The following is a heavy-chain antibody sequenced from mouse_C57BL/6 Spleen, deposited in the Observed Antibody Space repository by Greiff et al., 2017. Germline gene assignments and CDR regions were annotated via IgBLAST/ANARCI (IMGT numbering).Heavy chain of an antibody. Sequence: ESGPGLVKPSQSLSLTCSVTGYSITSGYYWNWIRQFPGNKLEWMGYISYDGSNNYNPSLKNRISITRDTSKNQFFLKLNSVTTEDTATYYCARDTSDYDGFAYWGQGTLVTVSA. D-gene: IGHD2-4*01. V-gene: IGHV3-6*01. CDR1: GYSITSGYY. CDR3: ARDTSDYDGFAY. J-gene: IGHJ3*01. CDR2: ISYDGSN.